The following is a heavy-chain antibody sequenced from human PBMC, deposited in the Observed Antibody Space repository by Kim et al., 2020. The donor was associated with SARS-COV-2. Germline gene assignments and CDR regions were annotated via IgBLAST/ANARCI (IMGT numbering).Heavy chain of an antibody. CDR1: GFTFSSYG. CDR2: IWYDGSNK. Sequence: GGSLRLSCAVSGFTFSSYGMHWVRQAPGKGLEWVAVIWYDGSNKYYADSVKGRFTISRDNSKNTLYLQMHSLRAEDKAVYYCAKERHYGSGIDYGGQGT. D-gene: IGHD3-10*01. CDR3: AKERHYGSGIDY. J-gene: IGHJ4*02. V-gene: IGHV3-33*06.